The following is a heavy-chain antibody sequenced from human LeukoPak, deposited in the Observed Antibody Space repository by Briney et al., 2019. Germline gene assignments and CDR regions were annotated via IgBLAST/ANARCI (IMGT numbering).Heavy chain of an antibody. CDR2: ISASGGST. J-gene: IGHJ4*02. CDR1: GASISSGN. Sequence: LSLTCAVSGASISSGNWWSWVRQVPGKGLEWVSGISASGGSTSYADSVRGRFTISRDNSKNTLYVQMNSLRDEDTAVYYCAKDQRWESPHYLDSWGQGTLVTVSS. D-gene: IGHD1-26*01. CDR3: AKDQRWESPHYLDS. V-gene: IGHV3-23*01.